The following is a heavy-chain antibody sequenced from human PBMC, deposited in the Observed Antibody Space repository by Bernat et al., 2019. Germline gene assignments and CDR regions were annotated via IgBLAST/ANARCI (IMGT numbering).Heavy chain of an antibody. V-gene: IGHV4-34*01. Sequence: QVQLQQWGAGLLKPSETLSITCAVYGGSFSGYYWSWVRQPPGKGLECIGEVNHSGDTNYNPSLKSRVTMSIDTSKNQFSLKLNSVTAADTAVYYCVRLCPYQLPRRHYYYYMDVWGKGTTVTVSS. CDR2: VNHSGDT. CDR1: GGSFSGYY. CDR3: VRLCPYQLPRRHYYYYMDV. J-gene: IGHJ6*03. D-gene: IGHD2-2*01.